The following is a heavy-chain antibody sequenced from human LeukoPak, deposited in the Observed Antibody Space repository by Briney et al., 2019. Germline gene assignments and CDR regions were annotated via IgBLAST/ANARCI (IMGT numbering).Heavy chain of an antibody. D-gene: IGHD6-25*01. J-gene: IGHJ4*02. Sequence: GGSLRLSCAASGFTFSSYAMSWVRQAPGKGLEWVSAISGSGGSTYYAGSVKGRFTISRDNSKNTLYLQMNSLRAEDTAVYYCAKDPDSSSGYFDYWGQGTLVTVSS. CDR1: GFTFSSYA. V-gene: IGHV3-23*01. CDR2: ISGSGGST. CDR3: AKDPDSSSGYFDY.